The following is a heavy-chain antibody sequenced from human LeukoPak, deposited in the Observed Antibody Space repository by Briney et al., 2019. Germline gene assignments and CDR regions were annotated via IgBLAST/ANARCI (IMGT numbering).Heavy chain of an antibody. V-gene: IGHV3-73*01. Sequence: GGSLRLSCAASGFTFSGSAMHWVRQVSGKGLEWVGRIRSKANNYATAYAASVKGRFTISRDDSKNTAYLQMSSLKTEDTAVYFCTNTMEAIPKWGQGTLVTVSS. CDR2: IRSKANNYAT. D-gene: IGHD3-10*01. CDR1: GFTFSGSA. J-gene: IGHJ4*02. CDR3: TNTMEAIPK.